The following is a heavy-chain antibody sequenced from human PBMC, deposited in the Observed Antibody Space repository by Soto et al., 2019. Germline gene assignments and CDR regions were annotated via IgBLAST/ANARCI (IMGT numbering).Heavy chain of an antibody. J-gene: IGHJ4*02. CDR2: IYYSGST. D-gene: IGHD6-19*01. CDR1: GGSISSSSYY. Sequence: QLQLQESGPGLVKPSETLSLTCTVSGGSISSSSYYWGWIRQPPGKGLEWMGSIYYSGSTSSNPSATSGVTIAVHKSKHQSPLQRSSVTAAETAVYYCARHAVHSSGCPDYWGQGTLVTASS. V-gene: IGHV4-39*01. CDR3: ARHAVHSSGCPDY.